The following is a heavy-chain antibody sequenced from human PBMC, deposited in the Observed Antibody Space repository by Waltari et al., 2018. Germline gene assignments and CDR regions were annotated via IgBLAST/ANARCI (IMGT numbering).Heavy chain of an antibody. CDR3: ARGPRYCSSTSCSDYFDY. CDR2: LYSTGDT. V-gene: IGHV3-66*01. J-gene: IGHJ4*02. Sequence: EMQLVESGGGLVQPGGSLRLSCAASGFTVSSNSMSWVRQAPGKGLGWGSVLYSTGDTHYAGSVKGRLTISRDDSKNTLYLQMNSLRAEDTAVYYCARGPRYCSSTSCSDYFDYWGQGTLVTVSS. D-gene: IGHD2-2*01. CDR1: GFTVSSNS.